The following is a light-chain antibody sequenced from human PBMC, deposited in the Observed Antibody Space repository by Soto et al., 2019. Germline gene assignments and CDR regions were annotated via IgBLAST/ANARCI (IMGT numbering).Light chain of an antibody. Sequence: DIQMTQSPSSLSASVGDRVTITCQASQDISNYLNWYQQKPGKATKLLIYDASNLETGVPSRFSGSGSRTDFTFTISSLQPEDIATYYCQQYDNLPLTFGGGTKVEIK. CDR2: DAS. V-gene: IGKV1-33*01. CDR1: QDISNY. J-gene: IGKJ4*01. CDR3: QQYDNLPLT.